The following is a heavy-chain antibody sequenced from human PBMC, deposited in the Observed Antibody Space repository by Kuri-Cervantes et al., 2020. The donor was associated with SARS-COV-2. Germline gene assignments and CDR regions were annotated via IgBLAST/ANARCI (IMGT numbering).Heavy chain of an antibody. J-gene: IGHJ6*02. D-gene: IGHD4-17*01. CDR1: GYTFTTYG. V-gene: IGHV1-18*04. Sequence: ASVKVSCKASGYTFTTYGITWVRQAPGQGLEWMGWISTYSANADYAQKLQGRVTMTTDTSTSIAYMELRSLRSDDTAIYYCAGGFDYGDYPYYYGMDVWGQGTTVTVSS. CDR3: AGGFDYGDYPYYYGMDV. CDR2: ISTYSANA.